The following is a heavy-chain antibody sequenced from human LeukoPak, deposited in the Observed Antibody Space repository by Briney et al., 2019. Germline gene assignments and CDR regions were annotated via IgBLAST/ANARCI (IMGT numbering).Heavy chain of an antibody. Sequence: SETLSLTCAVYGGSFSGYYWSWIRQPPGKGLEWIGYIYYSGSTYYNPSLKSRVTISVDTSKNQFSLKLSSVTAADTAVYYCARGGYGLNSSGSTNWSQGTLVTVSS. CDR1: GGSFSGYY. CDR2: IYYSGST. D-gene: IGHD6-19*01. J-gene: IGHJ4*02. CDR3: ARGGYGLNSSGSTN. V-gene: IGHV4-34*09.